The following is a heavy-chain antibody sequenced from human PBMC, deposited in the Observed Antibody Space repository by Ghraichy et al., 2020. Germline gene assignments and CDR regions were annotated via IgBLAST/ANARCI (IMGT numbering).Heavy chain of an antibody. D-gene: IGHD6-25*01. CDR2: VSYNGKT. J-gene: IGHJ4*02. Sequence: SQTLSLTCDVFGDSVGNSVYYWNWMRQSPGQGLEWIGSVSYNGKTKYNPSLKSRVTILMDTPKNQFSLNLTSVGAGDSAMYFCARDWARSGFGYQPFDSWGQGTRVTVSS. CDR1: GDSVGNSVYY. CDR3: ARDWARSGFGYQPFDS. V-gene: IGHV4-61*08.